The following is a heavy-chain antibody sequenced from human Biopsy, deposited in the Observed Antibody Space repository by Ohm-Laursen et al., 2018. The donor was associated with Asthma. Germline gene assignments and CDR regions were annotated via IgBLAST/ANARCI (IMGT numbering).Heavy chain of an antibody. CDR3: ARKAGSCISRTCYSLDF. D-gene: IGHD2-2*01. CDR1: GGTFNTYV. CDR2: INSVFGTT. J-gene: IGHJ4*02. V-gene: IGHV1-69*13. Sequence: VKLSRKSLGGTFNTYVIGSVRQAPGQRLEWMGGINSVFGTTTYPQKFQDRVTITADDSTSTVYMELSSPRSEDTAVYYCARKAGSCISRTCYSLDFWGQGTLVTVSS.